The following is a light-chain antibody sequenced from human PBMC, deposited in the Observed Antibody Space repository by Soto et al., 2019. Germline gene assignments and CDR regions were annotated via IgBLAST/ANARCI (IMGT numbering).Light chain of an antibody. CDR3: CSYTTSNTLV. V-gene: IGLV2-14*01. J-gene: IGLJ2*01. Sequence: QSALIQPASVSASPGQSITISCTGTSSDVGGYNFVSWYQRHPGKAPKLMIYDVTNRPSGVSNRFSGSKSGNTASLTISGLQAEDEADYYCCSYTTSNTLVFGGGTKLTVL. CDR2: DVT. CDR1: SSDVGGYNF.